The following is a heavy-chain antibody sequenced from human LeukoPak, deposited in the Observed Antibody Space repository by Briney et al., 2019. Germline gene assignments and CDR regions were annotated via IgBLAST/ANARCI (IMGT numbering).Heavy chain of an antibody. CDR3: ARPGGRRWLQLNAFDI. CDR1: GGTFSSYA. Sequence: SVKVSCKASGGTFSSYAISWVRQAPGQGLEWMGGIIPIFGTANYAQKFQGRVTITTDESTSTAYMELSSLRSEDTAVYYCARPGGRRWLQLNAFDIWGQGTMVTVSP. V-gene: IGHV1-69*05. D-gene: IGHD5-24*01. CDR2: IIPIFGTA. J-gene: IGHJ3*02.